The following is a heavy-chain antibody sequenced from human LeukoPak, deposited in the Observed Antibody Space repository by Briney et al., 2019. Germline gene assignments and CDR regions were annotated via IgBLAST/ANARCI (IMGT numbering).Heavy chain of an antibody. V-gene: IGHV4-59*01. CDR1: GGSISGYY. D-gene: IGHD6-19*01. J-gene: IGHJ4*02. Sequence: SETLSLTCTVSGGSISGYYWSWIRQPPGKGLEWIGYIYYSGSTNYNPSLKSRVTISVDTSKNQFSLKLSSVTAADTAVYYCASSTVAGTFGYWGQGTLVTVSS. CDR3: ASSTVAGTFGY. CDR2: IYYSGST.